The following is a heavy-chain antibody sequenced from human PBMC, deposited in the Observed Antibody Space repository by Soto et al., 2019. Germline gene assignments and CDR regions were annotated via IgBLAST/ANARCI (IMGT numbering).Heavy chain of an antibody. V-gene: IGHV4-38-2*01. J-gene: IGHJ4*02. CDR3: ARVKLAGRGGFDH. CDR1: AYSISCGYY. CDR2: IYHSRNT. Sequence: SETLSLTCAVSAYSISCGYYWGSIRQPPGKGLEWIGSIYHSRNTYYNPPLKSRVSISLDTSKNHFSLELTSVTAADTAVYYCARVKLAGRGGFDHWGLGTLVTVS. D-gene: IGHD2-15*01.